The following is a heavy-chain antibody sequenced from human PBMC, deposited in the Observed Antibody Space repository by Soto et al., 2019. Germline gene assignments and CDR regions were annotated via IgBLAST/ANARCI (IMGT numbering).Heavy chain of an antibody. CDR3: AKSWELRRFFAS. D-gene: IGHD1-26*01. V-gene: IGHV4-4*02. CDR2: IHHTGST. Sequence: TAETLSLTCAVSGASIISENWWTWVRQSPGKGLEWIGEIHHTGSTTYNPSLDSRVTMSVDKSKNHFSLILSSVTAADTALYYCAKSWELRRFFASWGQGTLVTVSS. CDR1: GASIISENW. J-gene: IGHJ4*02.